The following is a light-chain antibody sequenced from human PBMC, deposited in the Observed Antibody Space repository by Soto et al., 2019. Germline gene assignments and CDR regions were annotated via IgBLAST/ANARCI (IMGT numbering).Light chain of an antibody. V-gene: IGLV2-11*01. J-gene: IGLJ2*01. CDR1: SNDIGGYNS. CDR2: DVT. CDR3: CSYAGTHTFVI. Sequence: QSVLTQPHSVCGSPGQSVTISCTGTSNDIGGYNSVSWYQRHPGKAPKLIIYDVTKRPSGVPDRFSGSKSGDTASLTISGLQSEDEAEYYCCSYAGTHTFVIFGAGTKLTVL.